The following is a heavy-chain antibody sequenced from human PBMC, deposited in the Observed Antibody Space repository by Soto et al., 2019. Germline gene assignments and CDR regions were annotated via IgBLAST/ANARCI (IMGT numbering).Heavy chain of an antibody. Sequence: SETLSLTCTVSGGSISSGDYYWSWIRQPPGKGLEWIGYIYYSGSTYYNPSLKSRVTISVDTSKNQFSLKLSSVTAADTAVYYCARVPYDSSGYYYANGLDYWGQGTLVTVSS. J-gene: IGHJ4*02. CDR1: GGSISSGDYY. CDR3: ARVPYDSSGYYYANGLDY. V-gene: IGHV4-30-4*01. D-gene: IGHD3-22*01. CDR2: IYYSGST.